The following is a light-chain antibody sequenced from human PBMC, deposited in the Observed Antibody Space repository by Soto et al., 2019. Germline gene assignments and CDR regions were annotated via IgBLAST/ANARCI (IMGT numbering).Light chain of an antibody. CDR3: QQYGSAPRT. Sequence: ENVLTQSPGTLSLSPGERATLSCRASQGVSSSYLAWYQQKPGQAPRLLIYGASRRATGIADRFSGSGSGTDFTLTIRRLEPEDVAVYYVQQYGSAPRTFGQGTKREIK. J-gene: IGKJ2*01. V-gene: IGKV3-20*01. CDR1: QGVSSSY. CDR2: GAS.